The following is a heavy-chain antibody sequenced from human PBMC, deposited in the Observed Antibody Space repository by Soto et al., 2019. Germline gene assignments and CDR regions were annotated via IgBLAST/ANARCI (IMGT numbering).Heavy chain of an antibody. D-gene: IGHD2-21*02. V-gene: IGHV3-23*01. CDR2: VTANGGST. CDR1: GFTFSVYA. Sequence: EVQLLESGGGFVQPGGSLRLSCEATGFTFSVYAMTWVRQAPGKGLEWVSAVTANGGSTYSADSVKGRFTISRDNSKNTLFLQMNSLRAEDTAVYYCASLGVGDWANYYYYYGMDVWGQGTTVTVSS. J-gene: IGHJ6*02. CDR3: ASLGVGDWANYYYYYGMDV.